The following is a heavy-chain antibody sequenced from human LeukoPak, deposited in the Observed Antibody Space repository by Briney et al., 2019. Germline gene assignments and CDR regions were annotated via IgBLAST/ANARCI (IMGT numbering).Heavy chain of an antibody. V-gene: IGHV4-34*01. CDR3: ARHTWQRLPFDD. CDR2: INHSGST. Sequence: SETLSLTCAVYGGSFSGYYWSWIRQPPGKGLEWIGEINHSGSTNYNPSLKSRVTISVDTSKNQFSLKLSSVTVADTAVYYCARHTWQRLPFDDWGQGTQVTISS. J-gene: IGHJ4*02. CDR1: GGSFSGYY. D-gene: IGHD6-25*01.